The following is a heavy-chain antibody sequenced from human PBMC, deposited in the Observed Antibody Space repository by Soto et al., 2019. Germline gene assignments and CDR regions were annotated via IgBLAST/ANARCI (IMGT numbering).Heavy chain of an antibody. CDR3: AREVGEFYQYYFDY. J-gene: IGHJ4*02. D-gene: IGHD3-10*01. V-gene: IGHV3-33*01. Sequence: GGSLRLSCAASGFTFSSYCIHWVRHAPGKGLEWVAVIWYDGSNKYYADSVKGRFTISRDNSKNTLYLQMNSLRAEDTAVYYCAREVGEFYQYYFDYCGQGTLVNAS. CDR2: IWYDGSNK. CDR1: GFTFSSYC.